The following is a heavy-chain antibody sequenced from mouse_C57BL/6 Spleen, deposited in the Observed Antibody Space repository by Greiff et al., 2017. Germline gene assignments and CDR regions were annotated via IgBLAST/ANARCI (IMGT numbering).Heavy chain of an antibody. D-gene: IGHD1-2*01. CDR3: ARVEHYCWFAV. CDR2: INPYNGGT. CDR1: GYTFTDYC. J-gene: IGHJ3*01. V-gene: IGHV1-26*01. Sequence: VQLQQPGPELVKPGASVKISCKASGYTFTDYCMNWVKQSHGKSLEWIGDINPYNGGTSYNQKFKGKSTLTVDKSSSTAYMQLRSLTSEDSAVYDCARVEHYCWFAVWGTGTLVTVSA.